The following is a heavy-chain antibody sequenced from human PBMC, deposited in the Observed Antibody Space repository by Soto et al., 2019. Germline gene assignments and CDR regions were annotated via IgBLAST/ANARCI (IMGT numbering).Heavy chain of an antibody. CDR1: GFTFSDYY. CDR3: ARGKEYHLLYDHYYFDY. V-gene: IGHV3-11*01. CDR2: ISSSCSTI. Sequence: GGSLRLSCAASGFTFSDYYMNWIRQAPGKGLEWVSYISSSCSTIYYADSVKGRFTISRDNAKNSLYLQTNRLRAEDTAVYYCARGKEYHLLYDHYYFDYWGQGTLVTVSS. D-gene: IGHD2-2*02. J-gene: IGHJ4*02.